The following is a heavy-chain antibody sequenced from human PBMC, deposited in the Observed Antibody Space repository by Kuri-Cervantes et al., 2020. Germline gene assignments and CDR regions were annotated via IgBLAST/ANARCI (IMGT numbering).Heavy chain of an antibody. V-gene: IGHV3-21*01. D-gene: IGHD6-13*01. J-gene: IGHJ3*02. CDR2: ISGGSSYV. CDR3: ATSLAAAGYDAFDI. Sequence: GGSRRLSCAASGFTFSSYNMHWVRQAPGKGLEWVSSISGGSSYVYSADSVKGRFTISRDNAKNSLYLQMNSLRAEDTAVYYCATSLAAAGYDAFDIWGQGTMVTVSS. CDR1: GFTFSSYN.